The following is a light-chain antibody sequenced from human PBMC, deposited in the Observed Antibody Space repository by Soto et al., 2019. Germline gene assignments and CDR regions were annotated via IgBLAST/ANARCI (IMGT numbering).Light chain of an antibody. CDR3: QQYNNWTPWT. Sequence: EIVMTQSPANLSVSPGERATLSCRASQSVSSNLAWYQQKPGQAPRLLIYGASTRATGIPARFSGSGSGTEFTLTISSLQSEDFAVYYCQQYNNWTPWTFGQGTKVEIK. J-gene: IGKJ1*01. CDR2: GAS. V-gene: IGKV3-15*01. CDR1: QSVSSN.